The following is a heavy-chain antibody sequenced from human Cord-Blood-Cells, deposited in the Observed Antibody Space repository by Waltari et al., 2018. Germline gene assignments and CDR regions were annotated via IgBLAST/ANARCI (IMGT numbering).Heavy chain of an antibody. Sequence: EVQLVESGGGLVQPGGSLRLSCAASGFTFSSYAMSWVRQAPGKGLELVSDISGSGGSNYYADSVKGRFTITRDNSKNTLYLQMNSLRAEDTAVYYCAKAPLAGVGAFDIWGQGTMVTVSS. D-gene: IGHD2-15*01. V-gene: IGHV3-23*04. CDR3: AKAPLAGVGAFDI. CDR1: GFTFSSYA. CDR2: ISGSGGSN. J-gene: IGHJ3*02.